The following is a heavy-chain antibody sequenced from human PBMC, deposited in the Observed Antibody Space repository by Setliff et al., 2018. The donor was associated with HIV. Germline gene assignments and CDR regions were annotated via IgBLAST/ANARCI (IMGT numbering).Heavy chain of an antibody. J-gene: IGHJ5*01. D-gene: IGHD3-10*01. CDR1: GFIFSDYF. Sequence: GGSLRLSCAASGFIFSDYFMSWIRQAPGKGLEWISYISTSGSTIYYADSVKGRFTISRDNAKKALYLQMNSLRAEDTAVYHCAKSALLWFGTSNWFDSWGQGTLVTVSS. CDR3: AKSALLWFGTSNWFDS. V-gene: IGHV3-11*01. CDR2: ISTSGSTI.